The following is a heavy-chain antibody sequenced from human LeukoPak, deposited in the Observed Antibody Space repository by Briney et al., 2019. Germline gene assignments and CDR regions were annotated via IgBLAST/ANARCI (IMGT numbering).Heavy chain of an antibody. Sequence: GGSLRLSCIASGFTFDHYGLTWVRQVPGKGLESISDINWNGESTAYADSVQGRFTISRDNARNSLYLQMKSLRPDDTALYYCARDRGSAYYGGFDLWGQGALVTVSA. D-gene: IGHD3-10*01. CDR1: GFTFDHYG. CDR2: INWNGEST. CDR3: ARDRGSAYYGGFDL. V-gene: IGHV3-20*04. J-gene: IGHJ4*02.